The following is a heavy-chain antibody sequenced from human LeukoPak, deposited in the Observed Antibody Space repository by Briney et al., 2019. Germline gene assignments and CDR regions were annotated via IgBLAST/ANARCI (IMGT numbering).Heavy chain of an antibody. D-gene: IGHD6-6*01. J-gene: IGHJ4*02. Sequence: GGSLRLSCAASGFTFDDYAMHWVRQAPGKGLEWVSLISGDGDYTYYAHSVKVRFTIPRDNSKNSLYLQMNSLRTEHTSLYYCAKAMYSSSSSHFDYWGQGTLVTVPS. CDR3: AKAMYSSSSSHFDY. V-gene: IGHV3-43*02. CDR2: ISGDGDYT. CDR1: GFTFDDYA.